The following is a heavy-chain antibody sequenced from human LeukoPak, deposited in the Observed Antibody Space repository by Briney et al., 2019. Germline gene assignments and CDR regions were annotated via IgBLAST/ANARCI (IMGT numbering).Heavy chain of an antibody. V-gene: IGHV4-4*02. CDR2: IYHSGST. D-gene: IGHD2-2*01. CDR1: GGSISSSNW. CDR3: ASAIGYCSSTSCYAEYFQH. J-gene: IGHJ1*01. Sequence: SGTLSLTCAVSGGSISSSNWWSWVRQPPGKGLEWIGEIYHSGSTYYNPSLKSRVTISVDRSKNQFSLKLSSVTAADTAVYYCASAIGYCSSTSCYAEYFQHWGQGTLVTVSS.